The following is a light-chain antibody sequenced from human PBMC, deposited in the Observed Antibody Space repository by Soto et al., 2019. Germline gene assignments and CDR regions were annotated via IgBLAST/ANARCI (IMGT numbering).Light chain of an antibody. CDR3: ATWDSSLNGWV. V-gene: IGLV1-44*01. J-gene: IGLJ3*02. Sequence: QAVVTQPPSASGTPGQRVTISCSGGSSNIGRNTVAWYQQLPGTAPKLLIYSNNQRPSGVPDRFSGSRSGTSASLAISGLQSEDEADYFCATWDSSLNGWVFGGGTKLTVL. CDR2: SNN. CDR1: SSNIGRNT.